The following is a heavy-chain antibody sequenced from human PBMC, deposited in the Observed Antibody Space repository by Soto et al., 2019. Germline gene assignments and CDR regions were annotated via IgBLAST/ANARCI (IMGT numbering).Heavy chain of an antibody. CDR2: VSKSDYT. D-gene: IGHD2-2*01. J-gene: IGHJ4*02. V-gene: IGHV3-21*04. CDR1: GFPFNNYG. CDR3: AREDSIIIPAVSDF. Sequence: PRGSLRLSCVVYGFPFNNYGINWVRHSPGKGLEWVSTVSKSDYTYYSDLVKGRFTISRDNAKNTVSLQMNTLRAEDTAVYFCAREDSIIIPAVSDFWGQGTLVTVSS.